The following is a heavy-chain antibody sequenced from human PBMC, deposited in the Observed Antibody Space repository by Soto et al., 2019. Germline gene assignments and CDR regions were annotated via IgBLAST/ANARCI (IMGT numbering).Heavy chain of an antibody. CDR2: ITTSSSYL. Sequence: PGGSLRLSCAASGFTFSGYSMTWVRRAPGKGLEWVSSITTSSSYLNYADSVKGRFTISRDNVKNSLYLQMNSLRAEDTAVYYCARDPLPPSGCSSTSCYVAFDYWGQGTLVTVSS. V-gene: IGHV3-21*01. D-gene: IGHD2-2*01. CDR3: ARDPLPPSGCSSTSCYVAFDY. CDR1: GFTFSGYS. J-gene: IGHJ4*02.